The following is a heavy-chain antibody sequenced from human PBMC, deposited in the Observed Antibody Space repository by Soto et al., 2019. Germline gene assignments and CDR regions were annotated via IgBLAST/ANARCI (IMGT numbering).Heavy chain of an antibody. D-gene: IGHD4-4*01. J-gene: IGHJ6*02. CDR2: IYQSGST. Sequence: QLQLQESGSGLVKPSQTLSLTCAVSGDSISSGGYSWNWIRQPPGKGLEWIGYIYQSGSTYYNPSLKSRVTISVDRSKNQFSLKLISVTAADTAVYYCARLTVRADYFYGMDVWGQGTTVTVSS. CDR3: ARLTVRADYFYGMDV. CDR1: GDSISSGGYS. V-gene: IGHV4-30-2*01.